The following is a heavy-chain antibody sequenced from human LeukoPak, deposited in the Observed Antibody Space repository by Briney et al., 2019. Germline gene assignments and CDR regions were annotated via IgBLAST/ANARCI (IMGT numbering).Heavy chain of an antibody. CDR2: IWYDGSNK. V-gene: IGHV3-33*01. CDR3: ARDDDHYYYGMDV. CDR1: GFTFSSYG. J-gene: IGHJ6*02. Sequence: GGSLRLSCAASGFTFSSYGMHWVRQAPGKGLEWVAVIWYDGSNKYYADSVKGRFTISRDNSKNTQYLQMNSLRAEDTAVYYCARDDDHYYYGMDVWGQGTTVTVSS.